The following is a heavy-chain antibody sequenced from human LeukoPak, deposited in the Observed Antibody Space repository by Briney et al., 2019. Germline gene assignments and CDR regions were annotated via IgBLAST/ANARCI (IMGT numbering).Heavy chain of an antibody. CDR3: AKAPVTTCRGAFCYPFDY. D-gene: IGHD2-15*01. Sequence: GGSLRLSCAASGFTLSSYAMSWVRQAPGKGLEWVSAISGTGNTYHADSLKGRFTISRDSSKNTLFLQMNRLRPEDAAVYYCAKAPVTTCRGAFCYPFDYWGLGTLVTVSS. V-gene: IGHV3-23*01. J-gene: IGHJ4*02. CDR2: ISGTGNT. CDR1: GFTLSSYA.